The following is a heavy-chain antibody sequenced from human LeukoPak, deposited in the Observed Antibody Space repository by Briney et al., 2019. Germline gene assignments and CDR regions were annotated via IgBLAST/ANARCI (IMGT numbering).Heavy chain of an antibody. CDR1: GFTFSSYA. Sequence: PGGSLRLSCAASGFTFSSYAMHRVRQAPGKGLEWVAVISYDGSNKYYADSVKGRFTISRDNSKNTLYLQMNSLRVEDTAVYYCARIGKRGDYWGQGALVTVSS. J-gene: IGHJ4*02. CDR3: ARIGKRGDY. V-gene: IGHV3-30*04. D-gene: IGHD1-1*01. CDR2: ISYDGSNK.